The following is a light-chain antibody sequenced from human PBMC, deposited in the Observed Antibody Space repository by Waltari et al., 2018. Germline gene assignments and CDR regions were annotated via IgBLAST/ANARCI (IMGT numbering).Light chain of an antibody. CDR2: WAS. CDR1: QSLLFSSNHKNY. CDR3: QQYFTTPRA. J-gene: IGKJ1*01. V-gene: IGKV4-1*01. Sequence: DIVMTQSPDSLALPLGERSTINCRSSQSLLFSSNHKNYLAWYQKKPGQPPKLLIYWASTRDSGVPDRFSGSGSGTDFTLTISGLQAEDVAVYYCQQYFTTPRAFGQGTKVEIK.